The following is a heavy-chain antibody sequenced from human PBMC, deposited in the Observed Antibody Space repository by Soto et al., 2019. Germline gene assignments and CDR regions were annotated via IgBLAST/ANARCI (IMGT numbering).Heavy chain of an antibody. D-gene: IGHD1-26*01. J-gene: IGHJ4*02. CDR3: ARSFDSGSYRSHFDY. V-gene: IGHV1-69*13. CDR1: GGTFSSYA. Sequence: SVKVSCKASGGTFSSYATSWVRQAPGQGLEWMGGIIPIFGTANYAQKFQGRVTITADESTSTAYMELSSLRSEDTAVYYCARSFDSGSYRSHFDYWGQGTLVTVSS. CDR2: IIPIFGTA.